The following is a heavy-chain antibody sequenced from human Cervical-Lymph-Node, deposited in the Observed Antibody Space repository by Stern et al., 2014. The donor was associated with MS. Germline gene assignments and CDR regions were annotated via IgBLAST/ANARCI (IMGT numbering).Heavy chain of an antibody. J-gene: IGHJ4*02. Sequence: EVQLVESRAEVKKPGESLKISCKGSGYSFSSDWIGWVRQVPGKGLEWVGIIYPGDSDTKYRPSFKGQVTISADTSISTTYLQWSSLKASDSAIYYCVRSLWGSYFDDWGQGTLVTVSS. V-gene: IGHV5-51*01. CDR3: VRSLWGSYFDD. D-gene: IGHD3-16*01. CDR1: GYSFSSDW. CDR2: IYPGDSDT.